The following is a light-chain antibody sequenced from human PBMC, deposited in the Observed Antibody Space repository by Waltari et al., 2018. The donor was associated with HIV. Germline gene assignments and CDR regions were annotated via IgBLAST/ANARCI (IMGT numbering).Light chain of an antibody. J-gene: IGKJ4*01. Sequence: DIVMTQSPDSLSVSLGERAAINYKSSQIVLYSSNNKNYLAWYQQKPGQPPKLLFYWASTRASGVPDRFSGSGSGADFTLTISSLQAEDVAVYYCQQYYSTPLTFGGGTKVEIK. CDR3: QQYYSTPLT. CDR2: WAS. V-gene: IGKV4-1*01. CDR1: QIVLYSSNNKNY.